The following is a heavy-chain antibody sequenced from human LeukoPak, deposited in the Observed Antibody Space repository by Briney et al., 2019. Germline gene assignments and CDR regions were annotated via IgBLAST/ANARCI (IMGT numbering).Heavy chain of an antibody. CDR1: GGSVRSYY. D-gene: IGHD6-19*01. CDR3: AREVTGTSGSFDY. CDR2: IYYTGTT. V-gene: IGHV4-59*02. J-gene: IGHJ4*02. Sequence: SETLSLTCTVSGGSVRSYYWTWMRQPPGKEREWLGYIYYTGTTNYNPSLKSRLTISVDTSKDHFSLKLSSVTAADTAVYYCAREVTGTSGSFDYWGQGALVTVSS.